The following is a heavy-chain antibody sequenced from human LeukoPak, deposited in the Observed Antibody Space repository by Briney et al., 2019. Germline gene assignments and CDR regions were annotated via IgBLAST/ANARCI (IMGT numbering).Heavy chain of an antibody. CDR1: GFTFNNYW. V-gene: IGHV3-74*01. Sequence: GGSLRLSCAASGFTFNNYWMHWVRQAPGKGLVWVSPINPDGTVTTYADSVKGRFTISRDNAKNTLYLQMNSLRAEDTAVYYCVRDQYSSTWYRGAFDVWGQGTMVSVSS. CDR3: VRDQYSSTWYRGAFDV. J-gene: IGHJ3*01. D-gene: IGHD6-13*01. CDR2: INPDGTVT.